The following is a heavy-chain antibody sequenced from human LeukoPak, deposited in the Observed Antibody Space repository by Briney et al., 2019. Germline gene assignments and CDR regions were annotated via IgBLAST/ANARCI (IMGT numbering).Heavy chain of an antibody. CDR1: RFTFSSYA. V-gene: IGHV3-23*01. Sequence: GGSLSLSCAASRFTFSSYAMSGVRQAPGRGLEWGSAISGIGGSTYYADSVKGRFTISRDNSKNTLYLQMNRLRADDTAVYYCARVVLEWFYYYYYGMDVWAQETTVSVPS. D-gene: IGHD3-3*01. CDR2: ISGIGGST. J-gene: IGHJ6*01. CDR3: ARVVLEWFYYYYYGMDV.